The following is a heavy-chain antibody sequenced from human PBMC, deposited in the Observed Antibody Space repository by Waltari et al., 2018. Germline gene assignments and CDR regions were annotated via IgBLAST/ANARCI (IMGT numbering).Heavy chain of an antibody. CDR1: GGSFSGHS. V-gene: IGHV4-34*02. J-gene: IGHJ4*02. CDR2: IKHRGNI. Sequence: QVQLQQWGARLLKPSETLSLTCAVSGGSFSGHSWAWIRQAPGKGLEWIGEIKHRGNINHNPSLKSRVTISVDTSKSQFSLSLNSVTAADTAVYYCARNSRDGYRLPGIIAYWGQGSLVTVSS. CDR3: ARNSRDGYRLPGIIAY. D-gene: IGHD2-21*01.